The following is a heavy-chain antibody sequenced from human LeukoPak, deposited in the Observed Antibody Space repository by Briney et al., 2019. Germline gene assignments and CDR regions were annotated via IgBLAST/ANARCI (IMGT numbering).Heavy chain of an antibody. V-gene: IGHV1-46*01. Sequence: GASVKVSCKASGYTFTSYYVHWVRQAPGQGLEWMGIINPSGGSTNYAQKFQGRVTITADKSTSTAYMELSSLRSEDTAVYYCARGWAAAGTGNWFDPWGQGTLVTVSS. J-gene: IGHJ5*02. CDR1: GYTFTSYY. D-gene: IGHD6-13*01. CDR2: INPSGGST. CDR3: ARGWAAAGTGNWFDP.